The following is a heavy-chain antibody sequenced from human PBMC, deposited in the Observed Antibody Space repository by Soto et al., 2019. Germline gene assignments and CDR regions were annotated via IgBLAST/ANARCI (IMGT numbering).Heavy chain of an antibody. Sequence: GGSLRLSCAASGFTFSSYGMHWVRQAPGKGLEWVANIKPDGSEKWYVDSVKGRFTISRDNAKNSLYLQMIRLRVEDTAMYYCVRGDYHDTTGPFSDAFDIWGQGTMVTVSS. CDR1: GFTFSSYG. J-gene: IGHJ3*02. V-gene: IGHV3-7*04. CDR2: IKPDGSEK. D-gene: IGHD3-16*02. CDR3: VRGDYHDTTGPFSDAFDI.